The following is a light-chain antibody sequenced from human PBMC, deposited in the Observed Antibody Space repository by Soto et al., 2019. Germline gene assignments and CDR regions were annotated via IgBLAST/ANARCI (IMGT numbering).Light chain of an antibody. CDR1: QSVLYSANDENY. J-gene: IGKJ1*01. Sequence: DIVMTQSPASLAVSLGERATINCKSSQSVLYSANDENYLAWYLQKPGQPPKLLIYWASTRESGVPDRFSGSGSRTDFTLTISSLQAEDVAVYYCQQYYTTPWAFGQGTKVEI. CDR3: QQYYTTPWA. V-gene: IGKV4-1*01. CDR2: WAS.